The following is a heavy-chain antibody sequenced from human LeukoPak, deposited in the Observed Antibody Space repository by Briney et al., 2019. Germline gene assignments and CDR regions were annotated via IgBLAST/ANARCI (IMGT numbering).Heavy chain of an antibody. CDR1: GFTFRSYT. CDR3: ARVQGESRDY. D-gene: IGHD3-16*01. CDR2: IGGSSHFV. V-gene: IGHV3-21*06. J-gene: IGHJ4*02. Sequence: GGSLRLSCAASGFTFRSYTMNWVRQDPGKGLEWVSSIGGSSHFVFYAHSVKGRFTISRDNAKNSLYLQMSSLRVEATAIDYCARVQGESRDYWGQGSLVTVSS.